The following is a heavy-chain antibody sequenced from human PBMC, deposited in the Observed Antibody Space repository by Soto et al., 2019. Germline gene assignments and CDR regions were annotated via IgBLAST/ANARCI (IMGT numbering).Heavy chain of an antibody. CDR3: VRARVDY. V-gene: IGHV3-7*03. CDR1: GFTFNTYW. Sequence: EVQLVESGKDLVQPGGSLRLSCASSGFTFNTYWMTWARQAPGKGLEWVATINKDGSEKYYGEPVKGRFTISRDNAKNSVFLQMDSLRAEDTAVYYCVRARVDYWGRGILVPISS. CDR2: INKDGSEK. J-gene: IGHJ4*02.